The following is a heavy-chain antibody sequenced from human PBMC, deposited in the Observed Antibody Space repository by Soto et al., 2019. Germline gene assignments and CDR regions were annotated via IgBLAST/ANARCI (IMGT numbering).Heavy chain of an antibody. J-gene: IGHJ6*02. Sequence: ASLSLTCTVSGGSISSSSYYWGWIRQPTGKGLEWIGSIHYSGSAYYNPSLKSRVTISVDTSKNQFSLRLSSVTAADTAVFYCPRRVKKLALSYFYGMDVWGQGTTVTVSS. CDR3: PRRVKKLALSYFYGMDV. V-gene: IGHV4-39*01. D-gene: IGHD6-6*01. CDR2: IHYSGSA. CDR1: GGSISSSSYY.